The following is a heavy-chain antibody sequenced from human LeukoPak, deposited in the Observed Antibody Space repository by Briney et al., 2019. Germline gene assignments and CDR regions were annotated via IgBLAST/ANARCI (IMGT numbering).Heavy chain of an antibody. CDR3: AGNYYDSSGPFS. Sequence: SETLSLTCTVSVGAISIYYWSWIRQPPGKGLEWIGYIYYSGSTNYNPSLKSRVTISVDTSKNQFSLKLSSVTAADTAVYYCAGNYYDSSGPFSWSQGTLVTVSS. CDR1: VGAISIYY. CDR2: IYYSGST. D-gene: IGHD3-22*01. V-gene: IGHV4-59*01. J-gene: IGHJ4*02.